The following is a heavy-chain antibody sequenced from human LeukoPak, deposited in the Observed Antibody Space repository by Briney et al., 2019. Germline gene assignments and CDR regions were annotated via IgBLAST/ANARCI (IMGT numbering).Heavy chain of an antibody. J-gene: IGHJ4*02. D-gene: IGHD3-9*01. CDR2: ILGGGGST. V-gene: IGHV3-23*01. CDR1: GFTFSNYA. CDR3: AKWGDYDVLTGYYVPDY. Sequence: GASLRLSCAASGFTFSNYAMSWVRQAPGKGLEWVSAILGGGGSTYYADSVKGRFTVSRDSSKSTLYLQMNSLRAEDTALYYCAKWGDYDVLTGYYVPDYWGQGTLVTVSS.